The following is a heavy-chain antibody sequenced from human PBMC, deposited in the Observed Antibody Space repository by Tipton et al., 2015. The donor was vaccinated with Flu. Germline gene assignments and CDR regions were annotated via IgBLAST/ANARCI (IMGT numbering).Heavy chain of an antibody. CDR3: ARDPDNNGTPPA. J-gene: IGHJ5*02. CDR1: GGSINTGDFY. Sequence: LVKPTQTLSLICTVSGGSINTGDFYWSWIRQPPGKGLEWIGYVYYSGSAFYNPSLKSRVSMSVDTSKNQFSLTLTSVTAADTAVYYCARDPDNNGTPPAWGQGTLVTVSA. D-gene: IGHD1-14*01. V-gene: IGHV4-30-4*01. CDR2: VYYSGSA.